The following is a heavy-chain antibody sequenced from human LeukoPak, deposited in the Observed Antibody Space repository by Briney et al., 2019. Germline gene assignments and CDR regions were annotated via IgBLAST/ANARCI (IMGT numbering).Heavy chain of an antibody. CDR3: ARVRSRITMIVAVISPFDY. Sequence: GGSLRLSCAASGFTFSSYAMSWVRQAPGKGLEWVSAISGSGGSTYYADSVKGRFTISRDNSKNTLSLQMKSLRAEDAAVYYCARVRSRITMIVAVISPFDYWGQGTLVTVSS. J-gene: IGHJ4*02. V-gene: IGHV3-23*01. CDR1: GFTFSSYA. D-gene: IGHD3-22*01. CDR2: ISGSGGST.